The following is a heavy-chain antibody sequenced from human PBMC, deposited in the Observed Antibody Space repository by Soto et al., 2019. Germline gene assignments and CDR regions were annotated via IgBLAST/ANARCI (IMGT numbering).Heavy chain of an antibody. D-gene: IGHD2-21*02. V-gene: IGHV3-23*01. CDR3: ARAPWGGDSYGMDV. Sequence: GGSLRLSCAASGFTFSSYAMSWVRQAPGKGLAWVSGISVSGGSTYYADSVKGRFTISRDNSKNTLYLQMNSLRAEDTAVYYWARAPWGGDSYGMDVGGQGTTVTVSS. CDR1: GFTFSSYA. J-gene: IGHJ6*02. CDR2: ISVSGGST.